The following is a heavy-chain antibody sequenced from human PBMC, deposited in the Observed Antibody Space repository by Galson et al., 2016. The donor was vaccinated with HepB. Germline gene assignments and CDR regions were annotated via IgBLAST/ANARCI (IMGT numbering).Heavy chain of an antibody. Sequence: SLRLSCAASGFTFSTSAMSWVRQAPGKGLEWVAGISWNSGTIDYVDSVKGRFTISRDNAKNSLYLQMSSLRTEDTALYYCAKVGGFGDYIPYYFDSWGQGILVTVSS. CDR2: ISWNSGTI. J-gene: IGHJ4*02. CDR1: GFTFSTSA. D-gene: IGHD4-17*01. V-gene: IGHV3-9*01. CDR3: AKVGGFGDYIPYYFDS.